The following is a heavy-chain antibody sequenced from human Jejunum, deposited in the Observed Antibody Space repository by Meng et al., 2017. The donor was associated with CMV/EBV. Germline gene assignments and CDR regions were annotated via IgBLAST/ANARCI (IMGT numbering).Heavy chain of an antibody. D-gene: IGHD6-19*01. V-gene: IGHV3-48*03. CDR2: SSTSGATT. Sequence: YTMHLVRQAPGQGLEWVSYSSTSGATTYYADSVKGRFIISRDNAKNSLFLEMNSLRVEDTGVYYCARGKYSSGWYGGENWFDSWGQGTLVTVSS. J-gene: IGHJ5*01. CDR3: ARGKYSSGWYGGENWFDS. CDR1: YT.